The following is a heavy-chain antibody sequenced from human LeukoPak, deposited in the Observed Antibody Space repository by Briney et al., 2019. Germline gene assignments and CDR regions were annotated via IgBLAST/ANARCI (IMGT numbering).Heavy chain of an antibody. D-gene: IGHD3-9*01. CDR2: IYHSGST. J-gene: IGHJ3*02. Sequence: PSETLSLTCTVSGGSISNRSYYWGWIRQPPGKGLEWIGSIYHSGSTYYNPSLKSRVTISVDTSKNQFSLKLRSVTAADTAVYYCARVIVTGYYDAFDIWGQGTMVTVSS. CDR3: ARVIVTGYYDAFDI. CDR1: GGSISNRSYY. V-gene: IGHV4-39*01.